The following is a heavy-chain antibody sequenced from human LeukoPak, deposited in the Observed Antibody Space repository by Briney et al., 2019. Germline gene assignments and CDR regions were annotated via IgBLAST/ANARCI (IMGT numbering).Heavy chain of an antibody. CDR3: TREYSGSFDY. J-gene: IGHJ4*02. V-gene: IGHV3-15*01. Sequence: PGGSLRLSCAASGLTFSNAWMNWVRQTPEKGLEWVGLIKSTANGGTIDYAAPVKGRFTISRDDSKNTLHLQMNSLKIEDTAMYHCTREYSGSFDYWGQGALVTVSS. CDR1: GLTFSNAW. D-gene: IGHD1-26*01. CDR2: IKSTANGGTI.